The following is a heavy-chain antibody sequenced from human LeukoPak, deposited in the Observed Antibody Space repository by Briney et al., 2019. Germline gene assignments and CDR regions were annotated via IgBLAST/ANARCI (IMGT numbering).Heavy chain of an antibody. Sequence: GRSLRLSCAASGFTFSNYGMHWVRQAPGKGLEWVAVIWYDGSNKYYADSVKGRFTISRDNSKNTLYLQMNSLRAEDTAVYYCARGFFGSGYYYDSWQVDYWGQGTLVTVSS. CDR1: GFTFSNYG. D-gene: IGHD3-22*01. J-gene: IGHJ4*02. V-gene: IGHV3-33*01. CDR2: IWYDGSNK. CDR3: ARGFFGSGYYYDSWQVDY.